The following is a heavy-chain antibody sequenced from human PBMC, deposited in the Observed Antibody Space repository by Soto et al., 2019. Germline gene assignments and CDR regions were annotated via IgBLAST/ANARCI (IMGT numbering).Heavy chain of an antibody. V-gene: IGHV4-59*01. CDR1: GGSISYYY. J-gene: IGHJ2*01. CDR3: ARVRERWFTYWYFDL. Sequence: PSETLSLTCTVSGGSISYYYWRWIRHPPGKGLEYIGYIYYSGSTDYNPSLKSRVTMSVDTSKNQFSLRLSSVTATDTAVYYCARVRERWFTYWYFDLWGRGTLVTVSS. CDR2: IYYSGST. D-gene: IGHD1-26*01.